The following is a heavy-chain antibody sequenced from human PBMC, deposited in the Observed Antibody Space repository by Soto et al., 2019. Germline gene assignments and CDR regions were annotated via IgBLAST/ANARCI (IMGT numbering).Heavy chain of an antibody. V-gene: IGHV1-3*01. Sequence: GASVKVSCKASGYTFTSYAMHWVRQAPGQRLEWMGWINAGNGNTKYSQKFQGRVTITRDTSASTAYMELSSLRSEDTAVYYCARDLKFLWEPSAPSFDYWGQGTLVTVSS. CDR3: ARDLKFLWEPSAPSFDY. CDR1: GYTFTSYA. J-gene: IGHJ4*02. CDR2: INAGNGNT. D-gene: IGHD1-26*01.